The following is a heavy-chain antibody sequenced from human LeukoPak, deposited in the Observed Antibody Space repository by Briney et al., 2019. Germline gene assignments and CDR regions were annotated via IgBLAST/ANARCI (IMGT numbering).Heavy chain of an antibody. D-gene: IGHD2-8*01. CDR3: ARDLLSWVMVYGSFDY. Sequence: SETLSLTCTVSGGSISSGSYYWSWIRQPAGKGLEWIGRMYSSGRSNYNPSLKSRVTISIDKAMNQFSLKLSSVTAADTAVYYCARDLLSWVMVYGSFDYWGQGTLVTVSS. J-gene: IGHJ4*02. CDR2: MYSSGRS. CDR1: GGSISSGSYY. V-gene: IGHV4-61*02.